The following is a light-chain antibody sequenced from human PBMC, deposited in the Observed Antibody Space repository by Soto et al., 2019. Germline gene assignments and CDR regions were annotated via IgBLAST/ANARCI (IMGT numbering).Light chain of an antibody. CDR3: QQYNNWPPMA. CDR2: GAS. CDR1: QSVSSN. J-gene: IGKJ1*01. V-gene: IGKV3-15*01. Sequence: EIVMTQSPATLSVSPGERATLSCRASQSVSSNLAWYQQKPGQAPRLLIYGASTRATGIPARFSGSGYGTEFPLTISSLQSEDFAVYYWQQYNNWPPMAFGQGTKVEIK.